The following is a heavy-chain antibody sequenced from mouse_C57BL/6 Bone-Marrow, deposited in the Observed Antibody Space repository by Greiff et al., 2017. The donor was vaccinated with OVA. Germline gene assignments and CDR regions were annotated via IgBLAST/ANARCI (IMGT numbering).Heavy chain of an antibody. V-gene: IGHV2-9*01. CDR1: GFSLTSYG. J-gene: IGHJ4*01. CDR3: DKRKDPYAMDY. Sequence: QVQLKESGPGLVAPSQSLSITCTVSGFSLTSYGVDWVRQPPGKGLEWLGVIWGGGSTNYNSALMSGLSISKDNSKSQVFIKMNRLQTDDKAMYYYDKRKDPYAMDYWGQGTSVTVSS. CDR2: IWGGGST.